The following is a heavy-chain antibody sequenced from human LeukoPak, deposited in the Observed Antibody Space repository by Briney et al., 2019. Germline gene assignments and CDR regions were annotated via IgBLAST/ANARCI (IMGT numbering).Heavy chain of an antibody. CDR1: GYSLSSDLY. CDR2: IYHSGST. V-gene: IGHV4-38-2*02. D-gene: IGHD4-23*01. CDR3: ARAERWNAFDI. J-gene: IGHJ3*02. Sequence: SETLSLTRTLSGYSLSSDLYWGLSRPPPREGPGWIGSIYHSGSTYYNPSLKSRVTISVDTSKNQFSLKLSSVTAADTAVYYCARAERWNAFDIWGQGTMVTVSS.